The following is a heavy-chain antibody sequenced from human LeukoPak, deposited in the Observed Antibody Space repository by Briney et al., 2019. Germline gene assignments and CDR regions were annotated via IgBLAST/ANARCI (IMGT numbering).Heavy chain of an antibody. Sequence: ASVKVSCKASGGTFSSYAISWVRQAPGQGLEWMGRIIPILGIANYGQKFQGRVTITADKSTSTAYMELSSLRSEDTAVYYCAREFLGLGEVVVAATPDYWGQGTLVTVSS. CDR2: IIPILGIA. CDR1: GGTFSSYA. D-gene: IGHD2-15*01. J-gene: IGHJ4*02. CDR3: AREFLGLGEVVVAATPDY. V-gene: IGHV1-69*04.